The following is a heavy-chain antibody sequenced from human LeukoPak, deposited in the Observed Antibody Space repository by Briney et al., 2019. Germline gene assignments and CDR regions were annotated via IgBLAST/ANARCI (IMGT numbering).Heavy chain of an antibody. Sequence: SETLSPTCTVSGGSISSGDYYWSWIRQPPGKGLEWIGYIYYSGSSYCNPSLKSRVTISVDTSKNQFSLKLSSVTAADTAVYYCARLSYSSSSCWFDPWGQGTLVTVSS. D-gene: IGHD6-6*01. V-gene: IGHV4-30-4*08. CDR3: ARLSYSSSSCWFDP. J-gene: IGHJ5*02. CDR1: GGSISSGDYY. CDR2: IYYSGSS.